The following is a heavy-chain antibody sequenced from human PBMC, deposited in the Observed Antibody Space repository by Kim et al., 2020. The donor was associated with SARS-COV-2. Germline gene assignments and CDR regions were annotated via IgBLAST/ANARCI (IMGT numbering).Heavy chain of an antibody. V-gene: IGHV1-69*01. D-gene: IGHD3-3*01. Sequence: FQGRVTITADESTSTAYMELSSLRSEDTAVYYCARHYDFWSGYADNWFDPWGQGTLVTVSS. J-gene: IGHJ5*02. CDR3: ARHYDFWSGYADNWFDP.